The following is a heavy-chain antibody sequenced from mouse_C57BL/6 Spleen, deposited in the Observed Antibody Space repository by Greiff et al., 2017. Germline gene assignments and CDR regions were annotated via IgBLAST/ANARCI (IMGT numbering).Heavy chain of an antibody. Sequence: VQLQQPGAELVKPGASVKMSCKASGYTFTSYWITWVKQRPGQGLEWFGDIYPGSGSTNYNEKFKSKATLTVDTSSSPAYMQLSSLTSEDSAVYYCARGDYGSKGDVWGTGTTVTVSS. CDR1: GYTFTSYW. J-gene: IGHJ1*03. CDR3: ARGDYGSKGDV. V-gene: IGHV1-55*01. D-gene: IGHD1-1*01. CDR2: IYPGSGST.